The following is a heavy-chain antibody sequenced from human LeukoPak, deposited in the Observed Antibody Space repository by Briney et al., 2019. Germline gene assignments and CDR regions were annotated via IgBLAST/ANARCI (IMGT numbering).Heavy chain of an antibody. V-gene: IGHV3-49*04. D-gene: IGHD3-22*01. CDR3: TRDYDSSGYYY. CDR2: IRSKAYGGTT. Sequence: GGSLRLSCTASGFTFGDYAMSWVRQAPGKGLEWVGFIRSKAYGGTTEYAASVKGRFTTSRDDSKSIAYLQMNSLKTEDTAVYYCTRDYDSSGYYYWGQGTLVTVSS. CDR1: GFTFGDYA. J-gene: IGHJ4*02.